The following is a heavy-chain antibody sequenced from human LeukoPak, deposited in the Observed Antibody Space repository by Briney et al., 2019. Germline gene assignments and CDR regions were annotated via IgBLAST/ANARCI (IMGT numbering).Heavy chain of an antibody. Sequence: ASVEVSCKASGYTFTSYAMHWVRQAPGQRLEWMGWINAGNGNTKYSQKFQGRVTITRDTSASTAYMELSSLRSEDTAVYYCARDWSGYGSGSYDYWGQGTLVTVSS. CDR3: ARDWSGYGSGSYDY. J-gene: IGHJ4*02. V-gene: IGHV1-3*01. D-gene: IGHD3-10*01. CDR2: INAGNGNT. CDR1: GYTFTSYA.